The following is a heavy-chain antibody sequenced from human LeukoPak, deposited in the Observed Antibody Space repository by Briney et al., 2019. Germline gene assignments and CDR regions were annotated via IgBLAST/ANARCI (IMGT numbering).Heavy chain of an antibody. J-gene: IGHJ4*02. CDR1: GGSISSYY. CDR3: AREKRWLRSFDY. CDR2: IYTTGST. D-gene: IGHD5-24*01. Sequence: SETLSLTCTVSGGSISSYYWSWIRQPAGKGLEWIGHIYTTGSTNYNPSLKSRVTISVDMSKNQFSLKLSSVTAADTAVYYCAREKRWLRSFDYWGQGTLVTVSS. V-gene: IGHV4-4*07.